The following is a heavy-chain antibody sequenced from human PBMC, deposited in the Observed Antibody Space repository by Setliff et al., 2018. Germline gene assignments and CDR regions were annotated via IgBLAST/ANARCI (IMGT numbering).Heavy chain of an antibody. CDR3: ARGRDFWSGYLVY. J-gene: IGHJ4*02. D-gene: IGHD3-3*01. V-gene: IGHV1-24*01. CDR2: FDPEDGET. CDR1: GYTLTELS. Sequence: ASVKVSCKVSGYTLTELSRHWVRQAPGKGLEWMGGFDPEDGETIYAQKFQGRVTMTEDTSTDTAYMELSRLRSDDTAVYYCARGRDFWSGYLVYWGQGTLVTVSS.